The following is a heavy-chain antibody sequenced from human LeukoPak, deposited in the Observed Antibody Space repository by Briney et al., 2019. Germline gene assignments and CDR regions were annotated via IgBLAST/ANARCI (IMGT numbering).Heavy chain of an antibody. CDR2: IHSSGST. Sequence: SETLSLTCSVSGASTGNYFCTWIRQSAEKGLECIGRIHSSGSTYYNPSLRGRVSMSPDTSTNEFSLRLSSVTAADTAVYYCARDPAGHGRYFDYWGQGVLVTVSS. V-gene: IGHV4-4*07. J-gene: IGHJ4*02. CDR3: ARDPAGHGRYFDY. CDR1: GASTGNYF. D-gene: IGHD1-14*01.